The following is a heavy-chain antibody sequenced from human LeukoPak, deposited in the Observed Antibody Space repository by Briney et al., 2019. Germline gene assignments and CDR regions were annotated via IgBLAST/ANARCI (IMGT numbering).Heavy chain of an antibody. CDR2: IYTGGFT. J-gene: IGHJ4*02. D-gene: IGHD4-11*01. CDR1: GFSVSDNY. Sequence: PGGSLRLSCVASGFSVSDNYMSWVRQAPGKGLEWVAIIYTGGFTYYGDSVKGRFTISRDTSKNTLYLHMNNLRVEDTAVYFCAKDTDLDCWGQGTEVTVSS. CDR3: AKDTDLDC. V-gene: IGHV3-53*01.